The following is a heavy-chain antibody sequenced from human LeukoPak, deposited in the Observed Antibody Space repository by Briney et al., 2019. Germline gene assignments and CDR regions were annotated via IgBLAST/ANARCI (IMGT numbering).Heavy chain of an antibody. D-gene: IGHD2-8*01. CDR1: GFTFGMYA. Sequence: GGSLRLSCAASGFTFGMYAMSWVRQAPGKGLEWVSTLSGSGGSTYYADSVKGRFTISGDESKNTLSLQMNSLRPEDTAEYYCAKNAAGIVLMIYAPLDSWGQGTLVTVSS. CDR3: AKNAAGIVLMIYAPLDS. J-gene: IGHJ4*02. V-gene: IGHV3-23*01. CDR2: LSGSGGST.